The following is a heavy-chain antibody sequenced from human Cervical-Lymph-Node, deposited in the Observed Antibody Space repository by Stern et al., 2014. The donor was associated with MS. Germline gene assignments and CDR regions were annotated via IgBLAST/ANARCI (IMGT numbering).Heavy chain of an antibody. CDR2: ISGAGGNT. J-gene: IGHJ4*02. CDR3: AKDQSESPGYYFDY. Sequence: EVQLVESGGGLVQPGTSLRLSCAASGFTFSSYAMSWVRQAPGKGLEWVSAISGAGGNTYYADSVKGRFTISRDNSKNTLYLQINSLRAEDTAVYYCAKDQSESPGYYFDYWGQGTLVTVSS. CDR1: GFTFSSYA. V-gene: IGHV3-23*04.